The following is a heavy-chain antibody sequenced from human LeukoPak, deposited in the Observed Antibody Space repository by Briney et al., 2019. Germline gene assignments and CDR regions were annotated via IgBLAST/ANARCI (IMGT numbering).Heavy chain of an antibody. CDR2: IYSGGNT. CDR3: ARSFDGQPDY. V-gene: IGHV3-53*01. D-gene: IGHD2/OR15-2a*01. Sequence: PGGSLRLSCAASGFTVSSNYLSWVRQAPEKGLECVSVIYSGGNTYYADSVKGRFTISRDNSKNTLYLQMNSLRAEDTAVYYCARSFDGQPDYWGQGTLVTVSS. CDR1: GFTVSSNY. J-gene: IGHJ4*02.